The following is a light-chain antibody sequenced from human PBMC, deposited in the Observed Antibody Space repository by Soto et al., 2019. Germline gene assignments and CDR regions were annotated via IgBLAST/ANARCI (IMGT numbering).Light chain of an antibody. J-gene: IGKJ5*01. CDR2: GAS. V-gene: IGKV3-15*01. CDR3: QQHGSSPIT. CDR1: QSVNSN. Sequence: EIVMTQSPATLSVSPGERATLSCRASQSVNSNLAWYQQESGQPPRLLIYGASTRATGIPARFSGSGSGTDFTLTISRLEPEDFAVYYCQQHGSSPITFGQGTRLEIK.